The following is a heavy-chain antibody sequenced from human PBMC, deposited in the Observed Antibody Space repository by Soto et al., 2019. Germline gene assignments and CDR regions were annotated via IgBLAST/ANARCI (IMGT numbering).Heavy chain of an antibody. V-gene: IGHV4-34*01. Sequence: SETLSLTCAVYGGSFSGYYWSWIRQPPGKGLEWIGEINHGGSTNYNPSLKSRVTISVDTSKNQFSLKLSSVTTADTAVYYCARGWQGSSYYDYWGQGTLVTVSS. CDR2: INHGGST. CDR3: ARGWQGSSYYDY. D-gene: IGHD6-6*01. CDR1: GGSFSGYY. J-gene: IGHJ4*02.